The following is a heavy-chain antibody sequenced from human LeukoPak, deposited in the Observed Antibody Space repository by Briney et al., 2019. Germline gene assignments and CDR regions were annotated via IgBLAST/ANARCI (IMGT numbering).Heavy chain of an antibody. V-gene: IGHV4-34*01. CDR1: RGPFIGYY. CDR2: TDHSGNT. Sequence: SETLSLTCAVNRGPFIGYYWSWIHQPPGKGLEWLGETDHSGNTNYNPSLKSRLTISIDPSNNQVSLKLSSVTAADTAVYYCARYPFCGGDCSDWFDPWGQGTLVTVSS. D-gene: IGHD2-21*02. CDR3: ARYPFCGGDCSDWFDP. J-gene: IGHJ5*02.